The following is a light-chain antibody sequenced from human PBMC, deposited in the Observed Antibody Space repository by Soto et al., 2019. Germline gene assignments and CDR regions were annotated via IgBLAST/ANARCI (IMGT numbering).Light chain of an antibody. J-gene: IGKJ2*01. CDR3: QQSFSTPPT. Sequence: DIQMTQSPSFLSASVGDRVTITCRASQTIARYLNWYQHKPGKAPKFLIYDATSLQSGVPSRFSGSGSGTDFTLTINSLQPEDFATYYCQQSFSTPPTFGQGTKLEI. CDR2: DAT. V-gene: IGKV1-39*01. CDR1: QTIARY.